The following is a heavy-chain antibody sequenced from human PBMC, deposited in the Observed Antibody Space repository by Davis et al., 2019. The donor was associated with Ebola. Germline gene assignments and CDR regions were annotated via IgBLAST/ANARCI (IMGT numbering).Heavy chain of an antibody. CDR1: GSTLSNFA. J-gene: IGHJ6*02. CDR3: ARDAYGMDV. CDR2: ISYDGTKK. Sequence: GGSLRLSCAASGSTLSNFAMHRVRQAPGKGLERVALISYDGTKKYYADSMKGRFTISRDTSKNTLYLQVNSLRTEDTAVYYCARDAYGMDVWGHGTTVTVSS. V-gene: IGHV3-30-3*01.